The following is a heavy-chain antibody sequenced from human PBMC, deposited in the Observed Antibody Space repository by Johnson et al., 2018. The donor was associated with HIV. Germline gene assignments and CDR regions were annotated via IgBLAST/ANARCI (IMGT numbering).Heavy chain of an antibody. CDR2: IKQDGSEK. D-gene: IGHD3-22*01. CDR1: GFTFSSYW. CDR3: AKDQASGYYCDAFDI. J-gene: IGHJ3*02. V-gene: IGHV3-7*05. Sequence: VQLVESGGGLVQPGGSLRLSCAASGFTFSSYWMSWVRQAPGKGLEWVANIKQDGSEKYSVDSVTGRFPISRDNAKNSLYLQMNSLRAEDTAVYYCAKDQASGYYCDAFDIWGQGTMVTVSS.